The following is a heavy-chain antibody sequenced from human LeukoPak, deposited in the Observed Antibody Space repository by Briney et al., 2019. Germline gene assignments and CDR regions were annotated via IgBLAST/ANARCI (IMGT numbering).Heavy chain of an antibody. CDR3: AKITRSMVRGVITNFGPLNY. CDR2: ISYDGSNK. V-gene: IGHV3-30*18. J-gene: IGHJ4*02. Sequence: GRSLRLSCAASGFTFSSYGMHWVRQAPGKGLEWVAVISYDGSNKYYADSVKGRFTISRDNSKNTLYLQMNSLRAEDTAVYYCAKITRSMVRGVITNFGPLNYWGQGTLVTVSS. CDR1: GFTFSSYG. D-gene: IGHD3-10*01.